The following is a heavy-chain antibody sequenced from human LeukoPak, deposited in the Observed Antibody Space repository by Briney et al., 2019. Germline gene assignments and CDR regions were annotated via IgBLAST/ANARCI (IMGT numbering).Heavy chain of an antibody. CDR2: IYYTGGT. CDR3: ARVSDSGSSFDY. CDR1: GGSINNFY. Sequence: SETLSLTCTVSGGSINNFYWYWVRQPPGKGLEWIGYIYYTGGTNYNPSLKSRVTISVDTSKNLFSLSLTYLTAADTAVYYCARVSDSGSSFDYWGQGIQVTVPS. J-gene: IGHJ4*02. V-gene: IGHV4-59*01. D-gene: IGHD3-10*01.